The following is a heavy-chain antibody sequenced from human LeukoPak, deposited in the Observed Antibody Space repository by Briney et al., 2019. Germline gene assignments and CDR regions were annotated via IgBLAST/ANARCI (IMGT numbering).Heavy chain of an antibody. J-gene: IGHJ4*02. Sequence: SETLSLTCSVSGGSISSYYWSWIRQPPGKGLQWIGYIDNRGTTNYNPSLKSRVTISVDTSENQFSLRLSSVTAADTAVYYCARYCSSCSHKALDNWGQGTLVTVSS. CDR2: IDNRGTT. V-gene: IGHV4-59*01. CDR3: ARYCSSCSHKALDN. CDR1: GGSISSYY. D-gene: IGHD2-2*01.